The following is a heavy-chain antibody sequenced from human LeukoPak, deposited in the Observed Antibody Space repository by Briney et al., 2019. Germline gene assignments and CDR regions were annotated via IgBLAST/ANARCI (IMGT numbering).Heavy chain of an antibody. CDR1: GGSISSGGYY. Sequence: SETLSLTCTVSGGSISSGGYYWGWIRQHPGKGLEWIGYIYYSGSTYYNPSLKSRVTISVDTSKNQFSLKLSSVTAADTAVYYCARSLGDYYYYYGMDVWGQGTTVTVSS. CDR3: ARSLGDYYYYYGMDV. J-gene: IGHJ6*02. V-gene: IGHV4-31*03. CDR2: IYYSGST.